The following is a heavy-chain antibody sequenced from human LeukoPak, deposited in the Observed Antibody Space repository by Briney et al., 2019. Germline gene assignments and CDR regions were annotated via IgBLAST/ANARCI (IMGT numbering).Heavy chain of an antibody. CDR1: GYAFTNYY. D-gene: IGHD5-24*01. Sequence: GASVKVSCKASGYAFTNYYMHWVRQAPGQGLEWMGWINPNSGDTSDPQRFQGRVTLTTDTSTNTAFMELSGLKPDDTAVYYCARVDGATSLYWGQGTLVTVSS. CDR2: INPNSGDT. J-gene: IGHJ4*02. V-gene: IGHV1-2*02. CDR3: ARVDGATSLY.